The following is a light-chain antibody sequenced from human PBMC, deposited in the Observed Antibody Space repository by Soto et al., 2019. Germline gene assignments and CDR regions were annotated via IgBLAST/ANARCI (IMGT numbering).Light chain of an antibody. J-gene: IGKJ4*01. CDR3: QQYASSPLT. Sequence: EIVLTQSPGTLSLSPGERATLSCRASQSVSSSYLAWYQQKPGQAPRLLIYGASTRATGIPDRFSGSGSGTDFTLTISRLQPEDFAVYYCQQYASSPLTFGGGIKVDIK. V-gene: IGKV3-20*01. CDR1: QSVSSSY. CDR2: GAS.